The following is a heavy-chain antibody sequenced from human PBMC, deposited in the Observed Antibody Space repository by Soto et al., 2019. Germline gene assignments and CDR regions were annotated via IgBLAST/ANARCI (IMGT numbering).Heavy chain of an antibody. D-gene: IGHD5-18*01. V-gene: IGHV1-18*01. CDR1: GYTFTSYG. Sequence: VASVKVSCKASGYTFTSYGISWVRQAPGQGLEWMGWISAYNGNTNYAQKLQGRVTMTTDTSTSTAYMELRSLRSDDTAVYYCARVGDHGYSYGYVDYWGQGTLVTVSS. J-gene: IGHJ4*02. CDR2: ISAYNGNT. CDR3: ARVGDHGYSYGYVDY.